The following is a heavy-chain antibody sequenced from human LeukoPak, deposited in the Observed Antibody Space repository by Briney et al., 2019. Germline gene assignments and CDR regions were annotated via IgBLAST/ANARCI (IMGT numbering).Heavy chain of an antibody. CDR1: GFAFDEHG. D-gene: IGHD5-12*01. V-gene: IGHV3-20*04. Sequence: PGGSLRLSCTASGFAFDEHGMSWVRQVPGKGLEWVSGINWSGGSTGYADPLRGRFTISRDNAKNTLYLQMNSLRAEDTAVYYCARDGGWGYGSPRVDYWGQGTLVTVSS. CDR3: ARDGGWGYGSPRVDY. J-gene: IGHJ4*02. CDR2: INWSGGST.